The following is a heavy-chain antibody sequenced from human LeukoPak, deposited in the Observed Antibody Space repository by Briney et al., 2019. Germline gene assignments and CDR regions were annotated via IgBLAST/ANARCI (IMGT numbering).Heavy chain of an antibody. J-gene: IGHJ4*02. Sequence: SETLSLTCTVSGYSISSGYYWGWIRQPPGKGLEWIGNIYHSGNTYYNPSLKSRVTISVDTSKNQFSLKLSSVTAADAAVYYCAREDDYGDSLWGQGTLVTVSS. CDR3: AREDDYGDSL. CDR2: IYHSGNT. D-gene: IGHD4-17*01. V-gene: IGHV4-38-2*02. CDR1: GYSISSGYY.